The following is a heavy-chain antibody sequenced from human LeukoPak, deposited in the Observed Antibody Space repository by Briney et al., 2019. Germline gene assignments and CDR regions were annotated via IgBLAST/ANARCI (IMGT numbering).Heavy chain of an antibody. CDR1: GFTFSSYS. CDR2: ISSSSSYI. V-gene: IGHV3-21*04. Sequence: KSGGSLRLSCAASGFTFSSYSMNWVRQAPGKGLEWVSSISSSSSYIYYADSVKGRFTISRDNAKNSLYLQMNSLRAEDTAVYYCARAPWGVVAAIESNWFDPWGQGTLVTVSS. CDR3: ARAPWGVVAAIESNWFDP. D-gene: IGHD2-15*01. J-gene: IGHJ5*02.